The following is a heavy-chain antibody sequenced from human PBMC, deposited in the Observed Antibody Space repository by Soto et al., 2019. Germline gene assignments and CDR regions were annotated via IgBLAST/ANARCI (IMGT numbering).Heavy chain of an antibody. CDR1: GFTFDDYA. Sequence: EVQLVESGGGLVQPGRSLRLSFAASGFTFDDYAMHWVRQVPGKGLEWVSGISWNSGNIGYADSVKGRFTISRDNAKNSLYLQMNTLRVEDTALYYCAKDTYSSSPYYMDVWGKGTTVTVAS. D-gene: IGHD6-6*01. V-gene: IGHV3-9*01. CDR2: ISWNSGNI. CDR3: AKDTYSSSPYYMDV. J-gene: IGHJ6*03.